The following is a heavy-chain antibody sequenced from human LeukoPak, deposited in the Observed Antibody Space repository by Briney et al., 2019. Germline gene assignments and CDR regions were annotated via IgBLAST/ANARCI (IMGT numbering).Heavy chain of an antibody. V-gene: IGHV3-53*01. CDR1: GFIVSGKY. D-gene: IGHD3-22*01. Sequence: GGSLRLSCAASGFIVSGKYMSWVRQAPGKGLEWVSVIRSGGTTSYADTVKGRFTISRDNSKNTLYLQMNSLRAEDTAVYYCAREGSFDSSGYNDALDIWGQGTMVTVSA. CDR2: IRSGGTT. J-gene: IGHJ3*02. CDR3: AREGSFDSSGYNDALDI.